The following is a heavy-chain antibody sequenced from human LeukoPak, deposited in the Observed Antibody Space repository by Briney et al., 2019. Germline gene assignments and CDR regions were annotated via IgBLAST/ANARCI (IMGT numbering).Heavy chain of an antibody. J-gene: IGHJ4*02. V-gene: IGHV3-7*01. CDR1: GFTFSDYW. CDR3: ARDRTHSLY. Sequence: GGSLRLSCVGSGFTFSDYWMSWVRQAPGKGLEWVANIKQDGSEKYYVDSVKGRFTISRDNAKNSLYLQMNSLRAEDTAVYYCARDRTHSLYWGQGTLVTVSS. CDR2: IKQDGSEK. D-gene: IGHD1-26*01.